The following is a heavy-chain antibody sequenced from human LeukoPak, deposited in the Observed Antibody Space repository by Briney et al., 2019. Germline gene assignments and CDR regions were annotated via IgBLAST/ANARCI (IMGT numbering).Heavy chain of an antibody. J-gene: IGHJ5*02. CDR1: GGSISSYY. Sequence: PSETLSLTCTVSGGSISSYYWSWIRQPAGKGLEWIGRIYTSGSTNYNPSLKSRVTMSVDTSKNQFSLKLSSVPAADTAVYYCARSDYGSGSYLTNWFDPWGQGTLVTVSS. D-gene: IGHD3-10*01. CDR2: IYTSGST. CDR3: ARSDYGSGSYLTNWFDP. V-gene: IGHV4-4*07.